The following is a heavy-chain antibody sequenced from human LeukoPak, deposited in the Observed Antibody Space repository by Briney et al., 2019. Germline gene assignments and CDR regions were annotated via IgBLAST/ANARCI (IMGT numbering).Heavy chain of an antibody. CDR3: ARGGRLYDSSGYYYDGAFDI. Sequence: LETLSLTCAVYGGSFSGYYWSWIRQPPGKGLEWIGEINHSGSTNYNPSLKSRVTISVDTSKNQFSLKLSSVTAADTAVYYCARGGRLYDSSGYYYDGAFDIWGQGTMVTVSS. CDR1: GGSFSGYY. J-gene: IGHJ3*02. CDR2: INHSGST. D-gene: IGHD3-22*01. V-gene: IGHV4-34*01.